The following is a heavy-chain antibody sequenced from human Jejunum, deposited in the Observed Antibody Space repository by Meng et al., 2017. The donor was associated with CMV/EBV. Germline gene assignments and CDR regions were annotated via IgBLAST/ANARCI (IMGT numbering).Heavy chain of an antibody. CDR1: GFRFSRYD. CDR2: ISSDGSYK. Sequence: SGFRFSRYDMQWVRQAPGKGLDCVALISSDGSYKYYADSVKGRITISRDNSKNTLYMQMNSLRGDDTAVYYCARRGNYYGSNWFDPWGQGTLVTVSS. D-gene: IGHD3-10*01. CDR3: ARRGNYYGSNWFDP. V-gene: IGHV3-30*03. J-gene: IGHJ5*02.